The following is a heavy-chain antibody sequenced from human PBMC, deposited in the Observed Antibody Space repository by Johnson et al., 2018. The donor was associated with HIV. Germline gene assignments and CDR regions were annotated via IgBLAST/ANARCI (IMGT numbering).Heavy chain of an antibody. D-gene: IGHD2-21*02. Sequence: VQLVESGGGLVQPGGSLRLSCAASGFTFSSYWMSWVRQAPGKGLEWVSVIYSGDNTVYADSVKGRFTVSRDNSKNTLYVQMNSLRAEDTAVYYCAGGVTVAFDIWGPGTMVTVSS. J-gene: IGHJ3*02. CDR1: GFTFSSYW. V-gene: IGHV3-66*01. CDR2: IYSGDNT. CDR3: AGGVTVAFDI.